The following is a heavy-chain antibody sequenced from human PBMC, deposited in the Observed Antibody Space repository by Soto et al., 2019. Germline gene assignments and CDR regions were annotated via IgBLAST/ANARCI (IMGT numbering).Heavy chain of an antibody. J-gene: IGHJ6*01. CDR3: AREGFRGVMSEYGMDV. V-gene: IGHV3-7*04. CDR2: IKKDGSEK. Sequence: EVQLVESGGGLVQPGGSLRLSCAASGFTFSSYWMSWVRQAPGKGLEWVANIKKDGSEKYYVDSVKGRFTISRDNAKNTLSLQMNSLRAGDTAGYYWAREGFRGVMSEYGMDVWGQGTTVTVSS. D-gene: IGHD3-16*01. CDR1: GFTFSSYW.